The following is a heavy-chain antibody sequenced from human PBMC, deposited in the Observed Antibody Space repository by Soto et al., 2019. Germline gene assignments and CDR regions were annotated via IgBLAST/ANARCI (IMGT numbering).Heavy chain of an antibody. CDR2: ISSSSSYT. Sequence: PGGSLRLSCAASGFTFSYYYMSWIRQSPGKGLEWVSYISSSSSYTNYADSVKGRFTISRDNAKNSLYLQMNSLRAEDTAVYYCARVDDYGDYEYFQYWGQGTLVTVSS. V-gene: IGHV3-11*06. D-gene: IGHD4-17*01. CDR1: GFTFSYYY. J-gene: IGHJ1*01. CDR3: ARVDDYGDYEYFQY.